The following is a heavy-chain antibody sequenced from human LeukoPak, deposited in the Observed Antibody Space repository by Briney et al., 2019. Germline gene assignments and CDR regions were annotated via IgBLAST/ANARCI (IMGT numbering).Heavy chain of an antibody. CDR3: VRAATPYIINGRRFDY. D-gene: IGHD6-25*01. CDR2: SGTVGDT. J-gene: IGHJ4*02. V-gene: IGHV3-13*04. CDR1: GFTSSAYD. Sequence: GGSLRLSCAASGFTSSAYDMHWVRQITGGGLEWVSTSGTVGDTFYSDSVKGRFTISRENAKNSVHLQMNSLRVEDSAIYLCVRAATPYIINGRRFDYWGQGTLVTVSS.